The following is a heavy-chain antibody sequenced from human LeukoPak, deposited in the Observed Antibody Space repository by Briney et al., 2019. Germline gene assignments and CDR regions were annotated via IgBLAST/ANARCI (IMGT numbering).Heavy chain of an antibody. D-gene: IGHD3-9*01. V-gene: IGHV1-46*01. CDR1: GYTFTSYH. J-gene: IGHJ4*02. CDR2: INPSGGST. Sequence: GASVKVSCKASGYTFTSYHMHWVRQAPGQGLEWMGIINPSGGSTSYAQKFQGRVTMTRDTSTSTVYMELSSLRSEDTAVYYCAREGFLTGDRSVGSRYYFDYWGQGTLVTVSS. CDR3: AREGFLTGDRSVGSRYYFDY.